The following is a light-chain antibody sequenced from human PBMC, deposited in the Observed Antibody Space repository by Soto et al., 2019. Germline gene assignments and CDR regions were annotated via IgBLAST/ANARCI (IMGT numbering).Light chain of an antibody. J-gene: IGKJ1*01. Sequence: EIVLTQSPATLSLSPGERATLSCRASQSVSSYLVWYQQKPGQAPRLLIYDGSSRATDIPTRFSGSGSGTDFTLTISRLEPEDFAVYYCHQYRSSSWTFGQGTKVDIK. CDR2: DGS. V-gene: IGKV3-20*01. CDR1: QSVSSY. CDR3: HQYRSSSWT.